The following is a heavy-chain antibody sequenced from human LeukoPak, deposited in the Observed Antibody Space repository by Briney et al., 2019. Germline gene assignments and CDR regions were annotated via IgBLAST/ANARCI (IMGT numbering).Heavy chain of an antibody. CDR2: IFQNGRT. CDR3: ARNKGAGGDWFDP. Sequence: MASETLSLTCSISGGSMSNHYWSWIRQSPGKGLEWIGYIFQNGRTNYNPSLKSRVTISVDPSKKQFSLQLTAVTAADTGVYFCARNKGAGGDWFDPWGQGTLVTVSS. V-gene: IGHV4-59*11. J-gene: IGHJ5*02. D-gene: IGHD2-21*01. CDR1: GGSMSNHY.